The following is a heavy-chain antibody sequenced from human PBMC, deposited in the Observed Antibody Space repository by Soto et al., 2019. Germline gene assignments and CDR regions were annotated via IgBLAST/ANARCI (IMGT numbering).Heavy chain of an antibody. V-gene: IGHV3-30-3*01. CDR2: ISYYGDNK. J-gene: IGHJ6*02. CDR1: GFTFRNYA. D-gene: IGHD3-16*01. Sequence: QVQLVESGGGVVQPGRSLTLSCAASGFTFRNYAMHWVRQAPGKGLEWVATISYYGDNKYYTDSVKGPFTISRDNSKNTLYLQMNSLRPEDTAVYYCARPWGQLSTYYYGMDTWGQGTTVTVSS. CDR3: ARPWGQLSTYYYGMDT.